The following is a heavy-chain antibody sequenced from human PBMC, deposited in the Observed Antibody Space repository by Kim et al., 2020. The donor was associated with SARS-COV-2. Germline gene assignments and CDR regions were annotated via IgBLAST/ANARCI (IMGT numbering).Heavy chain of an antibody. J-gene: IGHJ6*02. D-gene: IGHD3-3*01. CDR1: GGTFSSYA. CDR2: IIPILGIA. CDR3: ARDLVNTIFGVVITVYGMDV. Sequence: SVKVSCKASGGTFSSYAISWVRQAPGQGLEWMGRIIPILGIANYAQKFQGRVTITADKSTSTAYMELSSLRSEDTAVYYCARDLVNTIFGVVITVYGMDVWGQGTTVTVSS. V-gene: IGHV1-69*04.